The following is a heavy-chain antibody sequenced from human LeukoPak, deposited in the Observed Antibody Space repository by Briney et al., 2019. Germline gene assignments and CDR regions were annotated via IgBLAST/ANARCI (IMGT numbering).Heavy chain of an antibody. D-gene: IGHD3-22*01. Sequence: GGSLRLSCAASGFTFSSYAMHWVRQAPGKGLEYVSAISSNGGSAYYANSVKGRFTISRDNSKNTLYLQMGSLRAEDMAVYYCARYYYDSSGYYNLFGAEYFQHWGQGTLVTVSS. J-gene: IGHJ1*01. V-gene: IGHV3-64*01. CDR1: GFTFSSYA. CDR3: ARYYYDSSGYYNLFGAEYFQH. CDR2: ISSNGGSA.